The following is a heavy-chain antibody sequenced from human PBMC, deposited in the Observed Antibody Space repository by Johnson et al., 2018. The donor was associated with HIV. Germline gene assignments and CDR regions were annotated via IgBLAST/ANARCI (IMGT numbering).Heavy chain of an antibody. J-gene: IGHJ3*02. V-gene: IGHV3-23*04. CDR1: GFTFSNCA. CDR2: ISGSGNNR. D-gene: IGHD6-13*01. CDR3: ARVRTAAGFDAFDI. Sequence: VQLVESGGGLVQPGGSLRLSCAASGFTFSNCAMSWVRQAPGKGLEWVSVISGSGNNRYYADSVKGRFTISRDNSKNTLYLQMNSLRAEDTALYYCARVRTAAGFDAFDIWGQGTMVTVSS.